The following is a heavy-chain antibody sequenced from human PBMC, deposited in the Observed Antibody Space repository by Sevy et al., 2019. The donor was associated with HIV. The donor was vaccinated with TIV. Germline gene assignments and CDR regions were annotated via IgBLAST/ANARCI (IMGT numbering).Heavy chain of an antibody. Sequence: GGSLRLSCAASGFTFSSYSMNWVRQAPGKGLEWVSYISSSSSTIYYADSVKGRFTISRDNAKNSLYLQMNSLRDEDTAVYYCARVGDFWSGYYSDWFDPWGQRTLVTVSS. CDR3: ARVGDFWSGYYSDWFDP. CDR1: GFTFSSYS. J-gene: IGHJ5*02. D-gene: IGHD3-3*01. V-gene: IGHV3-48*02. CDR2: ISSSSSTI.